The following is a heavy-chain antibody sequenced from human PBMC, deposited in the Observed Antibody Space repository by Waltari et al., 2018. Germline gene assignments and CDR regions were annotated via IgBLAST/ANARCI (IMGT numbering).Heavy chain of an antibody. CDR3: ATPLVDTASFDY. CDR2: ISYDGSNK. J-gene: IGHJ4*02. V-gene: IGHV3-30*03. CDR1: GFTFSSYG. Sequence: QVQLVESGGGVVQPGRSLRLSCAASGFTFSSYGMHWVRQAPGKGLEWVAVISYDGSNKYYADSVKGRFTISRDNSKNTLYLQMNSLRAEDTAVYYCATPLVDTASFDYWGQGTLVTVSS. D-gene: IGHD5-18*01.